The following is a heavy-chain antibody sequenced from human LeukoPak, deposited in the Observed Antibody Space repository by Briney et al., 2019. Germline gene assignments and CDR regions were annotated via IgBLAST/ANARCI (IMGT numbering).Heavy chain of an antibody. CDR3: ARDQSAADAFDI. J-gene: IGHJ3*02. Sequence: PGGSLRLSCAASGFTVSSDYMSWVRQAPGKGLEWVSVIYSGGSTYYADSVKGRFTISRDNSKNTLYLQMNSLRAEDTAVYYCARDQSAADAFDIWGQGTMVTVSS. D-gene: IGHD6-25*01. CDR2: IYSGGST. V-gene: IGHV3-66*01. CDR1: GFTVSSDY.